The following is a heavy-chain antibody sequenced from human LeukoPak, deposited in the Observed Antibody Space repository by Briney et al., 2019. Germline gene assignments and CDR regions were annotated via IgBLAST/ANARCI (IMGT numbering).Heavy chain of an antibody. CDR3: ARHSAAAGNCFDY. D-gene: IGHD6-13*01. CDR1: GGSISSSSYY. CDR2: IYYSGST. J-gene: IGHJ4*02. Sequence: SETQSLTCTVSGGSISSSSYYWGWIRQPPGKGLEWIGSIYYSGSTYYNPSLKSRVTISVDTSKNQFSLKLSSVTAADTAVYYCARHSAAAGNCFDYWGQGTLVTVSS. V-gene: IGHV4-39*01.